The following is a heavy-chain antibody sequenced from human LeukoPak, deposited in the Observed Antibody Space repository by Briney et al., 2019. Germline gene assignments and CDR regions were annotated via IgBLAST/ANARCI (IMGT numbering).Heavy chain of an antibody. V-gene: IGHV3-9*01. CDR3: XXVNXYYYYMDV. J-gene: IGHJ6*03. CDR1: GFTFDDYA. Sequence: GGSLRLSCAASGFTFDDYAMHWVRQAPGKGLEWVSGISWNSGSIGYADSVKGRFTISRDNAKNSLYLQMNSLRAEDTALYYXXXVNXYYYYMDVWGKGTTVTVSS. CDR2: ISWNSGSI.